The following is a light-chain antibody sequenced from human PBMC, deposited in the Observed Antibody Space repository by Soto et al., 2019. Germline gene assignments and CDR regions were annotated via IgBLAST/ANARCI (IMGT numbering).Light chain of an antibody. CDR3: SSCADGAALV. Sequence: QSVLTQPASVSASPGQSITISCTGTSSNVGTYDLVSWYQHHPDKAPKLIIYEGTKRPSGISSRFSGSKSGNTASLTISGLQAEDDADYYCSSCADGAALVFGGGTKVTVL. V-gene: IGLV2-23*01. CDR1: SSNVGTYDL. CDR2: EGT. J-gene: IGLJ2*01.